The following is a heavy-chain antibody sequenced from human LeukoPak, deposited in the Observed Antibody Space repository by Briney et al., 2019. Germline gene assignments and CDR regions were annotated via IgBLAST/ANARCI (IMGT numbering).Heavy chain of an antibody. Sequence: GGSLRLSCAASGFTFSSYGMHWVRQAPGKGLEWVAFIRYDGSNKYYADSVKGRFTISRDNSKNTLYLQMNSLRAEDTAVYYCAKDIYSSSWSTYYYYYMDVWGKGTTVTISS. D-gene: IGHD6-13*01. V-gene: IGHV3-30*02. CDR3: AKDIYSSSWSTYYYYYMDV. CDR2: IRYDGSNK. CDR1: GFTFSSYG. J-gene: IGHJ6*03.